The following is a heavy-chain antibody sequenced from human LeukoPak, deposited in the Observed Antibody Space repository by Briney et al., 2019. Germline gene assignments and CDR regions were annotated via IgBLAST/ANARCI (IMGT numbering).Heavy chain of an antibody. V-gene: IGHV3-66*01. CDR3: ARGPPFDP. CDR1: TFTVSSNF. Sequence: GGSLRLSCVASTFTVSSNFMSWVRQAPGKGLEWVSIIYSGGVTNYADSVKGRFTISRDNSKNTLYLQMNSLRAEDTAVYYCARGPPFDPWGQGTLVTVSS. J-gene: IGHJ5*02. CDR2: IYSGGVT.